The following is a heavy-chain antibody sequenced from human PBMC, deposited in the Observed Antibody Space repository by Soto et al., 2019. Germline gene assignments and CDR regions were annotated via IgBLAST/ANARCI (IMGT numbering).Heavy chain of an antibody. Sequence: SETLSLTCTVSGGSISSGGYYWSWIRQHPGKGLEWIGYIYYSGSTYYNPSLKSRVTISVDTSKNQFSLKLSSVTAADTAVYYCARRSRFLESNFDYWAQGTLVTVSS. D-gene: IGHD3-3*01. CDR3: ARRSRFLESNFDY. CDR1: GGSISSGGYY. V-gene: IGHV4-31*03. CDR2: IYYSGST. J-gene: IGHJ4*02.